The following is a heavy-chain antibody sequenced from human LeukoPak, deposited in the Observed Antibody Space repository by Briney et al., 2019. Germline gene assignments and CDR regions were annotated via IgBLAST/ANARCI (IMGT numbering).Heavy chain of an antibody. D-gene: IGHD6-19*01. Sequence: GGSLRLSCAASGFTFSTYAMSWVRQAPGKGLEWVAVISYDGSNKYSADSVKGRFTISRDNSKNTLYLQMNSLRAEDTAVYYCAKDLAGSGFDYWGQGTLVTVSS. V-gene: IGHV3-30*18. J-gene: IGHJ4*02. CDR1: GFTFSTYA. CDR2: ISYDGSNK. CDR3: AKDLAGSGFDY.